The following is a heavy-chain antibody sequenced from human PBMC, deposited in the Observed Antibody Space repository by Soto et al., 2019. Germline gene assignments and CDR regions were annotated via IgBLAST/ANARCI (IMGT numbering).Heavy chain of an antibody. J-gene: IGHJ5*02. Sequence: QMQLVQSGAEVKKTGSTVTVSCKALGNTFTYRYIHWVRQAPGQALEWMGWINPFSGHVNYAQKFQERVCITRDRSINTAYMRMSSLISEDTSMYYCASEDAGSGTFTWELPDPWGKGPLVTVSS. CDR2: INPFSGHV. CDR3: ASEDAGSGTFTWELPDP. CDR1: GNTFTYRY. D-gene: IGHD1-26*01. V-gene: IGHV1-45*02.